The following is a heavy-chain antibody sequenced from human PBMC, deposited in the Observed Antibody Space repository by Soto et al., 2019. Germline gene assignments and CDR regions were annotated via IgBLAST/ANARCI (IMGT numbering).Heavy chain of an antibody. CDR3: ARDRDGYCSSTSCSYYGMDV. Sequence: SETLSLTCTVSGGSISSGGYYWSWIRQHPGKGLEWIGYIYYSGSTYYNPSLKSRVTISVDTSKNQFSLKLSSVTAADTAVYYCARDRDGYCSSTSCSYYGMDVWGQGATVTVSS. J-gene: IGHJ6*02. CDR1: GGSISSGGYY. V-gene: IGHV4-31*03. CDR2: IYYSGST. D-gene: IGHD2-2*01.